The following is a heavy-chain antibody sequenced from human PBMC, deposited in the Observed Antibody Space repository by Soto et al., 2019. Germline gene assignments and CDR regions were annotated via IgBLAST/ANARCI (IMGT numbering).Heavy chain of an antibody. CDR2: IYHTGTT. D-gene: IGHD2-15*01. CDR1: GGSINSGVYS. CDR3: ARHTPAISISDH. Sequence: TLSLTCTVSGGSINSGVYSWTWILQPPGKGLEWIGSIYHTGTTYYNPSLKSRVTISVDRSKNQFSLKLNSVTAADTAVYYCARHTPAISISDHWGQGTLVTVSS. J-gene: IGHJ4*02. V-gene: IGHV4-30-2*01.